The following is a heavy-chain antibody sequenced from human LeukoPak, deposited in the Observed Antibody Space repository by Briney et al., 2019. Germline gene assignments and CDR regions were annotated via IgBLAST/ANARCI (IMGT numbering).Heavy chain of an antibody. D-gene: IGHD1-26*01. CDR2: INPNSGGT. J-gene: IGHJ3*02. CDR3: ARGVGSYWGYDAFDI. V-gene: IGHV1-2*02. Sequence: ASVKVSCKASGYTFTGYYMHWVRQAPGQGLEWMGWINPNSGGTNYAQKFQGRVTMTRDTSISTAYMELSRLRSDDTAVYYCARGVGSYWGYDAFDIWGRGTMVTVSS. CDR1: GYTFTGYY.